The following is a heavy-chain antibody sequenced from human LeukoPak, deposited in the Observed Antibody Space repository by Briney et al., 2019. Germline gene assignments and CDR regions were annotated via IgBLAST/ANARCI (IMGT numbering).Heavy chain of an antibody. J-gene: IGHJ4*02. Sequence: SSETLSLTCTVSGGSISSYYWSWIRQPAGKGLEWIGRIYSTGSTIYNPSLKSRVTMSVDTSKNQFSLRLRSVTAADTAVYYRARQIASAGTAGLDFWGQGALVTVSS. CDR2: IYSTGST. D-gene: IGHD6-13*01. V-gene: IGHV4-4*07. CDR3: ARQIASAGTAGLDF. CDR1: GGSISSYY.